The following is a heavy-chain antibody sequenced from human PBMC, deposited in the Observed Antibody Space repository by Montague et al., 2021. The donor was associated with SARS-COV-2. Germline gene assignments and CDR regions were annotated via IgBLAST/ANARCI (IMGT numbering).Heavy chain of an antibody. CDR1: GGSFSTYS. D-gene: IGHD3-10*01. V-gene: IGHV4-34*01. Sequence: SETLSLTCAVHGGSFSTYSWNWIRQPPGKGLEWIGEIHHGGSTNYNPSLKSRVTISADTSKNQNSLTLTSVAAADTAVDYCARLGDGVVPSPILGVGPYYSYYYMDVWGKGTTVTVSS. CDR2: IHHGGST. CDR3: ARLGDGVVPSPILGVGPYYSYYYMDV. J-gene: IGHJ6*03.